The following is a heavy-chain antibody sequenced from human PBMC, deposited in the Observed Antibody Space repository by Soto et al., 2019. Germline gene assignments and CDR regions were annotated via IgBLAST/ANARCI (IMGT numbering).Heavy chain of an antibody. CDR3: ARDEVDYDSSGYYPSGY. D-gene: IGHD3-22*01. V-gene: IGHV4-34*01. CDR2: INHSGST. J-gene: IGHJ4*02. CDR1: GGSFSGYY. Sequence: SETLSLTGAVYGGSFSGYYWSWIRQPPGKGMEWIGEINHSGSTNYNPSLKSRVTISVDTSKNQFSLKLSSVTAADTAVYYCARDEVDYDSSGYYPSGYWGQGTLVTVSS.